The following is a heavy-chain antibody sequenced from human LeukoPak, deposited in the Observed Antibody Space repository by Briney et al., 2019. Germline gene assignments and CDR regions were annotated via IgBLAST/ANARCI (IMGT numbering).Heavy chain of an antibody. CDR2: IYSGGTT. CDR3: ASKVTTGY. D-gene: IGHD4-17*01. J-gene: IGHJ4*02. CDR1: GLTVSSTY. V-gene: IGHV3-66*01. Sequence: GSLRLSCVISGLTVSSTYMSWVRQAPGKGLEWVAVIYSGGTTNYADSVKGRSIVYRDSSKNTLYLQMNSLRAEDTAVYYCASKVTTGYWGQGTLVTVSS.